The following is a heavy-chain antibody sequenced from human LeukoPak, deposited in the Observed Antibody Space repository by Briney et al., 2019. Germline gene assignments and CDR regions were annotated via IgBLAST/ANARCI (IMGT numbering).Heavy chain of an antibody. D-gene: IGHD5-24*01. Sequence: ASVKVSCKASGGTFSSYAISWVRQAPGQGLEGMGRIIPILGIANYAQKFQGRVTITADKSTSTAYMELSSLRSGDTAVYYCARQRDGYNPYYFDYWGQGALVTVSS. V-gene: IGHV1-69*04. CDR2: IIPILGIA. CDR1: GGTFSSYA. CDR3: ARQRDGYNPYYFDY. J-gene: IGHJ4*02.